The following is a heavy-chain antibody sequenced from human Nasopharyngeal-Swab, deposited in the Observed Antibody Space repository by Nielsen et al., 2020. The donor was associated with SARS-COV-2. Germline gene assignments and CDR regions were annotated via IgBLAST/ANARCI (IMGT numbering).Heavy chain of an antibody. Sequence: SETLSLTCTVSGGSISSSSYYWGWIRQPPGKGLEWIGSIYYSGSTYYNPSLKSRVTISVDTSKNQFSLKLSSVTAADTAVYYCARGFRGSSGEGYWGQGTLVTVSS. V-gene: IGHV4-39*07. CDR1: GGSISSSSYY. CDR3: ARGFRGSSGEGY. CDR2: IYYSGST. J-gene: IGHJ4*02. D-gene: IGHD6-13*01.